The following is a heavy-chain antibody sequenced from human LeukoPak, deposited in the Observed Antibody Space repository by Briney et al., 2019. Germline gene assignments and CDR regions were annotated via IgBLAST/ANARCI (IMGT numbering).Heavy chain of an antibody. D-gene: IGHD4-17*01. CDR3: AKDSTDWYFDL. CDR2: ISWNSGSI. J-gene: IGHJ2*01. CDR1: GFTLDDYA. V-gene: IGHV3-9*01. Sequence: PGRSLRLSCAASGFTLDDYAMHWVRQAPGKGLEWVSGISWNSGSIGYADSVKGRFTISRDNAKNSLYLQMISLRAEDTAFYYCAKDSTDWYFDLWGRGTLVTVSS.